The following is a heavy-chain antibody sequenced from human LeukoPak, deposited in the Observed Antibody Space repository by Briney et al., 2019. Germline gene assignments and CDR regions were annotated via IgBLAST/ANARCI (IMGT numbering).Heavy chain of an antibody. D-gene: IGHD3-3*01. CDR1: GDSVNSGIYY. CDR3: ARGITIFGVAFDY. J-gene: IGHJ4*02. Sequence: SETLSLTCNVSGDSVNSGIYYWSWIRQPPGQGLEWIGYIYYTGSTTYNPSLKSRVTISVDRSKNHFSLKVNSVTAADTAVYYCARGITIFGVAFDYWGQGTLVTVSS. V-gene: IGHV4-61*03. CDR2: IYYTGST.